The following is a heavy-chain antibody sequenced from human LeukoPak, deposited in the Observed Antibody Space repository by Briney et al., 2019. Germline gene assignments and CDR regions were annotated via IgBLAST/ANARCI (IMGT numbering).Heavy chain of an antibody. Sequence: GGSLRLSCAPSGFTFSSYAMSWVRHAPGEGLEWVSDISGSGGSTYYADSVKGRFTISRDNSKNTLYLQMNSLRAEDTAVYYCAKTRVRYCSSTSCSNFDYWGQGTLVTVSS. V-gene: IGHV3-23*01. D-gene: IGHD2-2*01. J-gene: IGHJ4*02. CDR1: GFTFSSYA. CDR2: ISGSGGST. CDR3: AKTRVRYCSSTSCSNFDY.